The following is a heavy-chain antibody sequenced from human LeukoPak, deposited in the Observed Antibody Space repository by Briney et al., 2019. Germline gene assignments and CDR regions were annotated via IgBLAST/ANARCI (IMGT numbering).Heavy chain of an antibody. V-gene: IGHV3-33*01. CDR1: GFTFYSCY. CDR2: IWYDGSNK. D-gene: IGHD4-17*01. Sequence: GGSLGLLYAVCGFTFYSCYAYCVRQAPGKGLEWVAVIWYDGSNKYYADSVKGRFTISRDNSKNTLYLQMNSLRAEDTAVYYCAREFTTVAKQFWCETWGQGALVTVSS. J-gene: IGHJ5*02. CDR3: AREFTTVAKQFWCET.